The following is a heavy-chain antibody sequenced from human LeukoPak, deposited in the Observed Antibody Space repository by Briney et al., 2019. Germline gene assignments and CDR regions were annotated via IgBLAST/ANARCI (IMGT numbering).Heavy chain of an antibody. V-gene: IGHV1-2*02. Sequence: ASVKVSCKASGYTFTGYYMHWVRQAPGQGLEWMGWINPNSGGTNYAQKFQGRVTMTRDTSISTAYMELSRLRSDDTAVYYCARDGTPVDYGDYDGYYYYCYMDVWGKGTSVTISS. J-gene: IGHJ6*03. CDR2: INPNSGGT. CDR3: ARDGTPVDYGDYDGYYYYCYMDV. D-gene: IGHD4-17*01. CDR1: GYTFTGYY.